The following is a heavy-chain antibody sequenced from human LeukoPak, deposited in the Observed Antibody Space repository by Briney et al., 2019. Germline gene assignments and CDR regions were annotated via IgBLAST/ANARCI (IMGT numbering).Heavy chain of an antibody. CDR3: ARIYDFWSGYYYMDV. J-gene: IGHJ6*03. V-gene: IGHV4-4*07. D-gene: IGHD3-3*01. CDR2: IYTSGST. Sequence: SETLSLTCTVSGGSLSSYYWSWIRQPAGTGLEWIGRIYTSGSTNYNPSLKSRVTMSVDTSKNQFSLTLSSVTAADTAVYYCARIYDFWSGYYYMDVWGKGTTVTVSS. CDR1: GGSLSSYY.